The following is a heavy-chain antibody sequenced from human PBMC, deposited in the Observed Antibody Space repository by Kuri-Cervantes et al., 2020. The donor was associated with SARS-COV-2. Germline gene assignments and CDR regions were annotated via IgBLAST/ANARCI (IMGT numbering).Heavy chain of an antibody. CDR2: ISYDGNNK. CDR1: GITFSSSA. V-gene: IGHV3-30*18. Sequence: GGSLRLSCVASGITFSSSAIHWVRQAPGKGLEWVAVISYDGNNKYYADSVKGRFTISRDNSKNTLYLQMNSLRAEDTAVYYCAKEGISYSSSSFDYWGQGTLVTVSS. D-gene: IGHD6-6*01. CDR3: AKEGISYSSSSFDY. J-gene: IGHJ4*02.